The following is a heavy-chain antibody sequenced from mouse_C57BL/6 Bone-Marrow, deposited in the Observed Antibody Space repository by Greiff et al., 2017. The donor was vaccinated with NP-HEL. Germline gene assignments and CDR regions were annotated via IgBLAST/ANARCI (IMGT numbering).Heavy chain of an antibody. D-gene: IGHD2-2*01. Sequence: EVNVVESGGGLVQPGESLKLSCESNEYEFPSHDMSWVRKTPEKRLELVAAITSDGGSTYYPDTMERRFIISRDNTKKTLYLQMSSLRSEDTALYYCERPVYYGYDAGAWFAYWGRGTLVTVSA. J-gene: IGHJ3*01. V-gene: IGHV5-2*01. CDR3: ERPVYYGYDAGAWFAY. CDR1: EYEFPSHD. CDR2: ITSDGGST.